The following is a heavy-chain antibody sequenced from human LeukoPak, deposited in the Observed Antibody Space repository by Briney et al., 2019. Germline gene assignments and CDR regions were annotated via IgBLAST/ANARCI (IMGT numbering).Heavy chain of an antibody. V-gene: IGHV1-18*01. CDR3: ARDGTYYDYVWGGYRYSSFDY. CDR1: GYTFTSYG. D-gene: IGHD3-16*02. Sequence: GASVKVSCKASGYTFTSYGISWVRQAPGQGLEWMGWISAYNGNTNYAQKLQGRVTMTTDTSTSTAYMELRSLRSDDTAVYYCARDGTYYDYVWGGYRYSSFDYWGQGTLVTVSS. J-gene: IGHJ4*02. CDR2: ISAYNGNT.